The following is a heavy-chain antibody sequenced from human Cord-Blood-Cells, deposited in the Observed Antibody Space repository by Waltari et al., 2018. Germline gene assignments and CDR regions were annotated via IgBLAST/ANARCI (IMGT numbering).Heavy chain of an antibody. V-gene: IGHV5-51*01. D-gene: IGHD2-2*01. Sequence: EVQLVQSGAEVKKPGESLKISCKGSGSSFTSYWIGWVRQMPGKGLEWMGLIYPGDPDTRYSPSFQGQDTISADKFISTAYLQWSSLKASDTAMYYCARRGCSSTSCYLDYWGQGTLVTVSS. CDR1: GSSFTSYW. J-gene: IGHJ4*02. CDR2: IYPGDPDT. CDR3: ARRGCSSTSCYLDY.